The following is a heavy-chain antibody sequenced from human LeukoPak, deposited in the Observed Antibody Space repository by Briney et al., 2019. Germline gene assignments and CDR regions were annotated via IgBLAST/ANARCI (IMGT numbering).Heavy chain of an antibody. CDR1: GGSFSGYY. Sequence: PSGTLSLTCAVYGGSFSGYYCNWIRQPPGKGLEWIGEINQSGSTNYNPSLKSRVTISVDTSKNQFSLKLNSVTAADTAVYYCARRSGYSSSSGVNLWGQGSLVTVSS. CDR3: ARRSGYSSSSGVNL. CDR2: INQSGST. D-gene: IGHD6-6*01. V-gene: IGHV4-34*01. J-gene: IGHJ5*02.